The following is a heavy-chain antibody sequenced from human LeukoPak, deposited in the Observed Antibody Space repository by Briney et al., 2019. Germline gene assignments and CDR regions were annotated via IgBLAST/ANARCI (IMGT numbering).Heavy chain of an antibody. CDR2: IYYSTST. V-gene: IGHV4-30-4*02. Sequence: SDTLSLTCTVSGGSHNSDNYYWSWIRQPPGKGLEWIGYIYYSTSTYYNPSLKSRVIISVDTSKNQFSLRRSSVTAADTAVYYCARGRYTGNYNDYCGQGTLVTVSS. J-gene: IGHJ4*02. CDR1: GGSHNSDNYY. CDR3: ARGRYTGNYNDY. D-gene: IGHD1-26*01.